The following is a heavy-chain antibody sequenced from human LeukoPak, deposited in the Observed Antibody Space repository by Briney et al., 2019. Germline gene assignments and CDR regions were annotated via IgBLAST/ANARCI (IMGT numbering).Heavy chain of an antibody. CDR2: IKGKTDGGTT. CDR3: TTGGKKAGLYYYYYYYMDV. CDR1: GFPFSNAW. J-gene: IGHJ6*03. V-gene: IGHV3-15*01. D-gene: IGHD3/OR15-3a*01. Sequence: GGSLRLSCAASGFPFSNAWMSWVRQAPGKGLEWVGRIKGKTDGGTTDYAAPVKGRFAISRDDSKNTLYLQMNSLKTEDTAVYYCTTGGKKAGLYYYYYYYMDVWGKGTTVTVSS.